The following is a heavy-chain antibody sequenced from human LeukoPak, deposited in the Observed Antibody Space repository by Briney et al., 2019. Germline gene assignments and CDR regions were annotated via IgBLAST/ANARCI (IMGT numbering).Heavy chain of an antibody. CDR1: GYTFTSYD. CDR3: ARRQVSSGWYWLVRSGFDY. D-gene: IGHD6-19*01. CDR2: MNPNSGNT. V-gene: IGHV1-8*01. Sequence: ASVKVSCKASGYTFTSYDINWVRQATGRGLEWMGWMNPNSGNTGYAQKFQGRVTMTRNTSISTAYMELSSLRSEDTAVYYCARRQVSSGWYWLVRSGFDYWGQGTLVTVSS. J-gene: IGHJ4*02.